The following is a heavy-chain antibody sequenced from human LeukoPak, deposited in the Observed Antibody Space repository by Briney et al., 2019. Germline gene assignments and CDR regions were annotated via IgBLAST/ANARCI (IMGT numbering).Heavy chain of an antibody. CDR2: IYYSEST. V-gene: IGHV4-30-4*01. CDR1: SGSISSGDYY. D-gene: IGHD3-10*01. Sequence: PSQTLSLTCTVSSGSISSGDYYWSWIRQPPGKGLEWIGYIYYSESTYYNPSLKSRVIISVDMSKNQFSLKLISVTAADTAVYYCARSGGIRGHYFDYWGQGTLVTVSS. J-gene: IGHJ4*02. CDR3: ARSGGIRGHYFDY.